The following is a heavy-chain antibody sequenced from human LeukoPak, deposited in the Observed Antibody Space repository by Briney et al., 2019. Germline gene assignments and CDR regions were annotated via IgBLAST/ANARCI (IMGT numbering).Heavy chain of an antibody. CDR2: ISGSGGST. D-gene: IGHD3-9*01. V-gene: IGHV3-23*01. CDR1: GCTFSSYA. J-gene: IGHJ6*03. CDR3: AKDLTAWDYYYYMDV. Sequence: GGSLTLSCAASGCTFSSYAMSWVRQAPGKGLEWVSAISGSGGSTYYADSVKGRFTISRDNSKNTLYLQMNSLRAEDTAVYYCAKDLTAWDYYYYMDVWGKGTTVTVPS.